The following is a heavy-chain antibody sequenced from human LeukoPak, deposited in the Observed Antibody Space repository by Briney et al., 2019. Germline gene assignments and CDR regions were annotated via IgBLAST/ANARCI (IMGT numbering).Heavy chain of an antibody. V-gene: IGHV3-30*18. CDR3: AKDRERIAVAGRTDYYGMDV. CDR2: ISYDGSNK. D-gene: IGHD6-19*01. CDR1: GFTYSSYG. J-gene: IGHJ6*02. Sequence: GRSLRLSCAASGFTYSSYGMHWVRQAPGKGLEWVAVISYDGSNKYYADSVKGRFTISRDKSKNTVYLQMNSLRAEDTAVYYCAKDRERIAVAGRTDYYGMDVWGQGTTVTVSS.